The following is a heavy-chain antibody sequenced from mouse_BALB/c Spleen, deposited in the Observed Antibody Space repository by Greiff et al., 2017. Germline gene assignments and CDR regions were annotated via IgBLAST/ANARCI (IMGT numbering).Heavy chain of an antibody. D-gene: IGHD2-14*01. J-gene: IGHJ4*01. CDR3: ARYYRYDYYAMDY. Sequence: VQLQQSGAELVRPGTSVKVSCKASGYAFTNYLIEWVKQRPGQGLEWIGVINPGSGGTNYNEKFKGKATLTADKSSSTAYMQLSSLTSDDSAVYFCARYYRYDYYAMDYWGQGTSVTVSS. CDR1: GYAFTNYL. V-gene: IGHV1-54*01. CDR2: INPGSGGT.